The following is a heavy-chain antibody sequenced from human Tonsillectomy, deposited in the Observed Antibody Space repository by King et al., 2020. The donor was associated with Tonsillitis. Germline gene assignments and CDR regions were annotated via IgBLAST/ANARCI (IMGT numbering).Heavy chain of an antibody. CDR3: ARSLTIFGTADC. CDR2: IYPDDSDI. Sequence: QLVQSGAEVKKPGESLKISCSGSGFSFNNYWIAGVRQLPGKGLEWMGIIYPDDSDITYSPSFQGQVTISADKSLTTAYLQWSSLKASDTAMYYCARSLTIFGTADCWGQGTLVTVSS. J-gene: IGHJ4*02. CDR1: GFSFNNYW. D-gene: IGHD3-3*01. V-gene: IGHV5-51*01.